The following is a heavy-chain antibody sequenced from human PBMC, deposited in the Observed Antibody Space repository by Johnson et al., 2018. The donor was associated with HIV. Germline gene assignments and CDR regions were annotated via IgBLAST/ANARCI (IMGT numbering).Heavy chain of an antibody. J-gene: IGHJ3*02. CDR3: TTDSWWSTHDAFDI. D-gene: IGHD2-8*02. CDR1: GFTFSDYY. CDR2: ISSSGNTI. Sequence: QVQLVESGGRLVKPGGSLRLSCAASGFTFSDYYMSWIRQAPGKGLEWVSYISSSGNTIYYADSVKGRITVSRDNAKNSLYLQMNSLRAEDTAVYYCTTDSWWSTHDAFDIWGQGTMVTVSS. V-gene: IGHV3-11*01.